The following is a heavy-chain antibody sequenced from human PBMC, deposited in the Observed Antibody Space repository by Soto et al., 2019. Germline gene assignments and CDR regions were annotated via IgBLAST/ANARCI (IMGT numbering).Heavy chain of an antibody. V-gene: IGHV4-34*01. CDR3: ARQFLESGSYGMDV. CDR2: INHSGST. CDR1: GGSFSGYY. Sequence: LSLTCAVYGGSFSGYYWSWIRQPPGKGLEWIGEINHSGSTNYNPSLKSRVTISVDTSKNQFSLKLSSVIAADTAVYYCARQFLESGSYGMDVWGQGTTVTVSS. D-gene: IGHD3-3*01. J-gene: IGHJ6*02.